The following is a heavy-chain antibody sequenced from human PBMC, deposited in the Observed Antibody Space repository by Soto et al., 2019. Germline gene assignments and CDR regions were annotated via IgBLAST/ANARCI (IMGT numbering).Heavy chain of an antibody. CDR2: FDPEDGET. D-gene: IGHD3-9*01. CDR3: ATSTHYDILTGYYTGAPFDY. J-gene: IGHJ4*02. V-gene: IGHV1-24*01. Sequence: ASVKVSCKVSGYTLTELSMHWVRQAPGKGLEWTGGFDPEDGETIYAQKFQGRVTMTEDTSTDTAYMELSSLRSEDTAVYYCATSTHYDILTGYYTGAPFDYWGQGTLVTVSS. CDR1: GYTLTELS.